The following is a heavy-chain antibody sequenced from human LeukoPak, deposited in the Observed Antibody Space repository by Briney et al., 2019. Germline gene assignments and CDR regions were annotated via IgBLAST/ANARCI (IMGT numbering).Heavy chain of an antibody. V-gene: IGHV4-34*01. D-gene: IGHD5-12*01. CDR1: GGSFSGYY. CDR2: INHSGST. CDR3: ARGGFGGYSGYDPVDY. J-gene: IGHJ4*02. Sequence: SETLSLTCAVYGGSFSGYYWSWIRQPPGKGLEWIGEINHSGSTNYNPSLRSRVTISVDTSKNQFSLKLSSVTAADTAVYYCARGGFGGYSGYDPVDYWGQGTLVPVSS.